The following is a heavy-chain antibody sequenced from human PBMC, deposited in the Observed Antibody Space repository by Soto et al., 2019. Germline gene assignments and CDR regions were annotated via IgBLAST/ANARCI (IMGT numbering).Heavy chain of an antibody. CDR2: IYIGGST. J-gene: IGHJ5*02. V-gene: IGHV3-53*02. D-gene: IGHD2-21*01. CDR1: GFTVSSYY. Sequence: EVQLVETGGGLIQPGGSLRLSCAASGFTVSSYYMSWVRQAPGKGLEWVSVIYIGGSTYYADSVKGRFTISRDNSKNTLYLQMNSLRAEDAAVYYCARVTLFPCWFDPWGQGTLVTVSS. CDR3: ARVTLFPCWFDP.